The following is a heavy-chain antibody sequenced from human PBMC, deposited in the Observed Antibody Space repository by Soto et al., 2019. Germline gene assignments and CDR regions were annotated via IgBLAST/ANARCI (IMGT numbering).Heavy chain of an antibody. J-gene: IGHJ5*01. CDR2: IYKSATT. D-gene: IGHD2-15*01. CDR1: GDSISTVDYF. CDR3: ARGRYCLTGRCFPNWFDS. Sequence: SETLSLTCSVSGDSISTVDYFWAWIRQPPGQALEYIGYIYKSATTYYNPSFEGRVAISLDTSKSHFSLNVTSVTAADTAVYFCARGRYCLTGRCFPNWFDSWGQGT. V-gene: IGHV4-30-4*01.